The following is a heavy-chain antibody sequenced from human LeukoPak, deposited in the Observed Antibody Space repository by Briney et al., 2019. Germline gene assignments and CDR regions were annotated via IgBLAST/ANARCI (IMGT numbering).Heavy chain of an antibody. V-gene: IGHV3-21*01. J-gene: IGHJ4*02. D-gene: IGHD6-19*01. CDR3: ARDPNTQWLVH. Sequence: GGSLRLSCAASGFTFSSYEMNWVRQAPGKGLEWVSSISSSSSYIYYADSVKGRFTISRDNAKNSLYLQMNSLRAEDTAVYYCARDPNTQWLVHWGQGTLVTVSS. CDR2: ISSSSSYI. CDR1: GFTFSSYE.